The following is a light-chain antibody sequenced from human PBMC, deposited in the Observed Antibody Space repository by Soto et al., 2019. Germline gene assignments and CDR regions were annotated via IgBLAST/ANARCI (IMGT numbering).Light chain of an antibody. V-gene: IGLV4-69*01. CDR2: LNRDGSH. J-gene: IGLJ2*01. Sequence: QPVLTQSPSASASLGASVKLTCTLSSGHSNYAIAWHPQQPEKGPRYLMKLNRDGSHSKGDGIPNRFSGSSSGAERYLTMSSLQSEDEADYYCQTWGTGIVIFGGGTKRTGL. CDR1: SGHSNYA. CDR3: QTWGTGIVI.